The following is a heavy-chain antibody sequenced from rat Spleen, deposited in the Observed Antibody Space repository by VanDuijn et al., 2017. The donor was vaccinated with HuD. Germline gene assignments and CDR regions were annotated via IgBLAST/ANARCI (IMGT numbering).Heavy chain of an antibody. D-gene: IGHD1-6*01. CDR1: GFTFSDYG. CDR3: ARHDTTASFDY. V-gene: IGHV5-17*01. J-gene: IGHJ2*01. CDR2: IIYDDTT. Sequence: EVQLVESGGGLVQPGRSLKLSCAASGFTFSDYGMAWVRQAPKKGLEWVATIIYDDTTYYRDSVKGRFTLSRDNSKSTLYLQMDGLRSEDTATYYCARHDTTASFDYWGQGVMVTVSS.